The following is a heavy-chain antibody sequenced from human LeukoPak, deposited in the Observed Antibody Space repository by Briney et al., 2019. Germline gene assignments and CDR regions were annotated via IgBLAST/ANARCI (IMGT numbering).Heavy chain of an antibody. J-gene: IGHJ4*02. V-gene: IGHV3-30-3*01. D-gene: IGHD3-22*01. CDR2: ISYDGSNK. Sequence: GGSLRLSCAASGFTFSSYAMHWVRQAPGKGLEWVAVISYDGSNKYYADSVKGRFTISRDNSKNTLYLQMNSLRAEDTAVYYCAKDPAGYYYDSSGYLLPDYWGQGTLVTVSS. CDR1: GFTFSSYA. CDR3: AKDPAGYYYDSSGYLLPDY.